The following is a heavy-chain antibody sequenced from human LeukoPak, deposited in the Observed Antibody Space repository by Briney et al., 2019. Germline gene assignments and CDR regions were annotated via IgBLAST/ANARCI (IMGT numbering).Heavy chain of an antibody. CDR2: IYTSGST. CDR3: ARGGSYQTRAFDI. V-gene: IGHV4-61*02. D-gene: IGHD1-26*01. Sequence: PSETLSLTCTVSGGSISSGSYYWSWIRQPAGKGLEWIGRIYTSGSTNYNPSLKSRVTISVDTSKNQFSLKLSSVTAADTAVHYCARGGSYQTRAFDIWGQGTMVTVSS. CDR1: GGSISSGSYY. J-gene: IGHJ3*02.